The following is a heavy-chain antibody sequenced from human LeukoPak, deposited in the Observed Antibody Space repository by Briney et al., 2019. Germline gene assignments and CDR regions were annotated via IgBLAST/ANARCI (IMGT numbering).Heavy chain of an antibody. V-gene: IGHV3-7*01. Sequence: GGSLRLSCVGSGSRVSDYWMSWVRQAPGKGLEWVAMIRQDGSEEWYVDSVKGRFTISKDNAKNSLFLQMNSLRVEDTAVYYCARANYGLDYWGQGTLVTVSS. D-gene: IGHD3-16*01. CDR3: ARANYGLDY. CDR2: IRQDGSEE. J-gene: IGHJ4*02. CDR1: GSRVSDYW.